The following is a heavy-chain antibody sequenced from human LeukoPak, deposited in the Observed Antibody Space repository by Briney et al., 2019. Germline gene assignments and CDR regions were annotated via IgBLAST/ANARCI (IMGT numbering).Heavy chain of an antibody. CDR1: GGSFSNNY. CDR2: IYYSGNT. CDR3: ARQTGSGLFILP. J-gene: IGHJ4*02. Sequence: PSETLSLTCAIYGGSFSNNYWTWIRQPPGKGLEWIGSIYYSGNTYYNASLKSQVSISIDTSKNQFSLRLTSVTAADTAVYYCARQTGSGLFILPGGQGTLVTVSS. D-gene: IGHD3/OR15-3a*01. V-gene: IGHV4-39*01.